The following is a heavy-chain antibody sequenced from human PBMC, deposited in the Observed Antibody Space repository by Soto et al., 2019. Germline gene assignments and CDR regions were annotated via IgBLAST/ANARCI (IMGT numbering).Heavy chain of an antibody. Sequence: GGSLRPSCAASGFTFSSYAMSWVRPAPGKGLEWVSAISGSGGSTYYADSVKGRLTISRDNSKNTLYLQMNSLRAEDTAVYYCAKTSDYGVLVQEHIFMDVWAKGTTVTVSS. V-gene: IGHV3-23*01. CDR1: GFTFSSYA. CDR2: ISGSGGST. J-gene: IGHJ6*03. CDR3: AKTSDYGVLVQEHIFMDV. D-gene: IGHD4-17*01.